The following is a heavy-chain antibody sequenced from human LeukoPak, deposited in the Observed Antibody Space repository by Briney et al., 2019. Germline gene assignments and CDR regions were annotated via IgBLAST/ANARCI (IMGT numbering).Heavy chain of an antibody. D-gene: IGHD3-22*01. CDR3: ARGVHSSGYYRYFDY. Sequence: GGSLRLSCAASGFIVSSNYMTWVRQAPGKGLEWVSVIYSGGSTYYADSMKGRFTISRDNSNNTLYLQMNSLRAEDTAVYYCARGVHSSGYYRYFDYWGQGTLVTVSS. J-gene: IGHJ4*02. CDR2: IYSGGST. V-gene: IGHV3-53*01. CDR1: GFIVSSNY.